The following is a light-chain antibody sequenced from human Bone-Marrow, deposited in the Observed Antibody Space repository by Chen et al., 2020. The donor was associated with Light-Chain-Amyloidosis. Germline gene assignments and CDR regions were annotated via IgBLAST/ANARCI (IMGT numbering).Light chain of an antibody. CDR2: DDS. Sequence: SYVLTQPSSVSVAPGQTATIACGGNNIGSTSVHCYQQTPGQAPLLVVYDDSDRPSGIPERLSGSNSVNTATLTISRVEAGDEADYYCQVWDRGSDRPVFGGGTKLTVL. CDR3: QVWDRGSDRPV. V-gene: IGLV3-21*02. J-gene: IGLJ3*02. CDR1: NIGSTS.